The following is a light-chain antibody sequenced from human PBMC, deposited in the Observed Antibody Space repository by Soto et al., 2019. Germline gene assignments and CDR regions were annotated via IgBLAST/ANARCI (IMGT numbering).Light chain of an antibody. Sequence: ETVMTQSPGTLSVSPGERATLSCRASQSVSSNLAWYQQKPGQAPRLLIYGASTRATGIPARFSGSGSGTEFTLTISSLQSEDFAVYYCQQYNNWPPLTFGGGTK. J-gene: IGKJ4*01. CDR1: QSVSSN. CDR2: GAS. CDR3: QQYNNWPPLT. V-gene: IGKV3-15*01.